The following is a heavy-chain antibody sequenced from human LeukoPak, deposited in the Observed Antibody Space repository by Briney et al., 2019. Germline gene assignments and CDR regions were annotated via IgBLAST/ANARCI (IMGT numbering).Heavy chain of an antibody. J-gene: IGHJ5*02. CDR1: GFTFSSYA. Sequence: GGSLRLSCAASGFTFSSYAMSLVRQAPGNGLEWVSAISGSGGSTYYADSVKGRFTISRDNSKNTLYLQMNSLRAEDTAVYYCAKRGNHDTDAGNWFETWGQGALVTVSS. D-gene: IGHD3-16*01. CDR2: ISGSGGST. CDR3: AKRGNHDTDAGNWFET. V-gene: IGHV3-23*01.